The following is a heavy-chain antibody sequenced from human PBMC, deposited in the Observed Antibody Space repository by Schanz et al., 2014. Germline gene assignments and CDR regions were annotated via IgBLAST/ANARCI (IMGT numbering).Heavy chain of an antibody. CDR2: ISPLLGVA. Sequence: QVQLVQSGAEVKKPGASVKVSCKASGYTFSSYGITWVRQAPGQGPQWMGRISPLLGVANYAQEFQGRLTITADTSTSTAYMELSSLRSEDTAVYYCATCSGGTCHAKPVLDNWGQGTLVTVSS. D-gene: IGHD2-15*01. J-gene: IGHJ4*02. V-gene: IGHV1-69*04. CDR3: ATCSGGTCHAKPVLDN. CDR1: GYTFSSYG.